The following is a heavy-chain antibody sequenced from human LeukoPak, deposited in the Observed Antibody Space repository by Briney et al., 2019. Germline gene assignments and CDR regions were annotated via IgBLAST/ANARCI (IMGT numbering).Heavy chain of an antibody. CDR1: GFTFSSYA. CDR2: ISYDGSNK. J-gene: IGHJ4*02. Sequence: PGGSLRLSCAASGFTFSSYAMHWVRQAPGKGLEWVAVISYDGSNKYYADSVKGRFTISRDNSKNTLYLQMNSLRAEDTAVYYCAREFWSGYYTGGYFDYWGQGTLVTVSS. CDR3: AREFWSGYYTGGYFDY. D-gene: IGHD3-3*01. V-gene: IGHV3-30-3*01.